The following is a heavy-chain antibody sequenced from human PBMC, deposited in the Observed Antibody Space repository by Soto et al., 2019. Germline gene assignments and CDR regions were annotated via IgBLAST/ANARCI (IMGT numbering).Heavy chain of an antibody. CDR3: AKRRASGGTCYSAVDY. J-gene: IGHJ4*02. Sequence: GGSLRLSCAASGFTFASHSMTWVRQAPGKGLEWVSCISGSAGSTSYAESVKGRFTISRDSSNNTLYLQMNSLRAEDTAVYSCAKRRASGGTCYSAVDYWGQGTVVTVSS. CDR2: ISGSAGST. V-gene: IGHV3-23*01. D-gene: IGHD2-15*01. CDR1: GFTFASHS.